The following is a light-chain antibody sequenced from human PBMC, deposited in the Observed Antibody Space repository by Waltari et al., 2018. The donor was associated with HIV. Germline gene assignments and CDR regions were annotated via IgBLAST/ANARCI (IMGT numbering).Light chain of an antibody. CDR3: AAWDDSLHGGV. V-gene: IGLV1-44*01. CDR2: NNN. J-gene: IGLJ1*01. Sequence: QSELTQPPSASGTPGQRVTFSCSGSSSNIGSNAVNWYQHLPGTAPKLLIYNNNQRPSGVHDRFSGSKAGTAASLAITGLQSEDEADYYCAAWDDSLHGGVFGTGTKVTVL. CDR1: SSNIGSNA.